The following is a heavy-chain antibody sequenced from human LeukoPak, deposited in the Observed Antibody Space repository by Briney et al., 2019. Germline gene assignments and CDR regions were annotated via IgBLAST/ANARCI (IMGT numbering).Heavy chain of an antibody. J-gene: IGHJ2*01. CDR2: ISIGNTYI. D-gene: IGHD3-22*01. V-gene: IGHV3-21*03. Sequence: GGSLRLSCAASGFTFSDYNMNWVRQAPGKGLEWVSSISIGNTYIYYADSVKGRFTISRDNAKNSLYLQLNSLRAEDTAVYYCAGSDTIGYLPREWDYWYFDRWGRGTLVTVSS. CDR3: AGSDTIGYLPREWDYWYFDR. CDR1: GFTFSDYN.